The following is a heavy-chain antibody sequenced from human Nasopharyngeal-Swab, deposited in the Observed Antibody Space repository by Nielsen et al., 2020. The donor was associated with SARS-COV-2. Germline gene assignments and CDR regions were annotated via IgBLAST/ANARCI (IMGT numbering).Heavy chain of an antibody. CDR1: GFTFSSFS. CDR3: ARTAAASENGMDV. J-gene: IGHJ6*02. V-gene: IGHV3-21*01. Sequence: GESLKISCAASGFTFSSFSMNWVRQAPGKGLEWVSSISSSSSYIYYADSVKGRFTISRDNAKNSLNLQMNSLRAEDTAVYYCARTAAASENGMDVWGQGTTFTVSS. CDR2: ISSSSSYI. D-gene: IGHD2-2*01.